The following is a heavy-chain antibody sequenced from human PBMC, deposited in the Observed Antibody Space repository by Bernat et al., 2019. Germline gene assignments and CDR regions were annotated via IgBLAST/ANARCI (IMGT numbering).Heavy chain of an antibody. Sequence: EVQLVESGGGLVQPGGSLRLSCAASGFTFSSYEMNWVRQAPGKGLEWVSYISSGGSTIYYADSVKGRFTISRDNAKNSLYLQMNSLRAEDTAVYYCARNDLRDSSGWYYFDYWGQGTLVTVSS. CDR3: ARNDLRDSSGWYYFDY. CDR1: GFTFSSYE. D-gene: IGHD6-19*01. V-gene: IGHV3-48*03. J-gene: IGHJ4*02. CDR2: ISSGGSTI.